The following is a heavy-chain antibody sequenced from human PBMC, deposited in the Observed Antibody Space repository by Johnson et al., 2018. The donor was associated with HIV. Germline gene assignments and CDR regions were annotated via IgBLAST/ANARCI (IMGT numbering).Heavy chain of an antibody. J-gene: IGHJ3*02. CDR3: ARAHDAFDI. V-gene: IGHV3-30*19. CDR1: GFTFSTYG. Sequence: QVQLVESGGGVVQPGRSLRLSCAASGFTFSTYGMHWVRQAPGKGLEWVAVTSSDGGNKYYADSVKGRFTISRDNSKNTLYLQMNSLRAEDTAVYYCARAHDAFDIWGQGTMVTVSS. CDR2: TSSDGGNK.